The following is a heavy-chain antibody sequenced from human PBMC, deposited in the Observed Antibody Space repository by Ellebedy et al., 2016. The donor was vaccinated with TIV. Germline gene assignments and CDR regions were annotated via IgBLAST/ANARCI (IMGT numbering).Heavy chain of an antibody. CDR2: INHSGST. CDR3: ARDRTETGFDP. V-gene: IGHV4-34*01. J-gene: IGHJ5*02. CDR1: GGSFSGYY. D-gene: IGHD1-14*01. Sequence: GSLRLXXAVYGGSFSGYYWSWIRQPPGKGLEWIGEINHSGSTNYNPSLKSRVTISVDTSKNQFSLKLSSVTAADTAVYYCARDRTETGFDPWGQGTLVTVSS.